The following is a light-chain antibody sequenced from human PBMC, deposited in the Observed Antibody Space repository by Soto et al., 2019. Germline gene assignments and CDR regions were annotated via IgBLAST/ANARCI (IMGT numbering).Light chain of an antibody. CDR1: QSVSSY. CDR3: QQRSNWPPLT. V-gene: IGKV3-11*01. J-gene: IGKJ4*01. CDR2: DAS. Sequence: EIVLTQSPATLSLSPGERATLSCRASQSVSSYLAWYQQKPGQAPRLLIYDASNRATGIPARFSGSGSGTDFNLAISNLEPEDVAVYYCQQRSNWPPLTFGGGTKVEIK.